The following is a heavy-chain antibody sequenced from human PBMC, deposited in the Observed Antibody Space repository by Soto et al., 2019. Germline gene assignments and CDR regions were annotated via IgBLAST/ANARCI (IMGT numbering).Heavy chain of an antibody. CDR3: ARRYGCAFDI. CDR1: GGSFSGYY. J-gene: IGHJ3*02. CDR2: INHSGST. Sequence: SETLDLTCAVYGGSFSGYYWTWIRQPPGTGLEWIGEINHSGSTNYNPSLKSRVTISVDTSKNQFSLKLTSVTAADTAVYYCARRYGCAFDIWGQGTMVTVSS. V-gene: IGHV4-34*01. D-gene: IGHD3-16*01.